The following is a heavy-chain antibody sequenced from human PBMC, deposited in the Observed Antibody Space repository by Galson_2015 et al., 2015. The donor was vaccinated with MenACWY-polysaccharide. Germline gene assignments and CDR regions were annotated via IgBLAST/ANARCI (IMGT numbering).Heavy chain of an antibody. CDR3: ARGRLDY. Sequence: SLRLSCAASGFTFTSYAMSWVRQAPGKGLEWVSAIRSSGTNTYYADSVKGRFTIFRDNSKNTLNLQMNSLRAEDTAVYYCARGRLDYWGQGTLVTVSS. J-gene: IGHJ4*02. CDR1: GFTFTSYA. V-gene: IGHV3-23*01. CDR2: IRSSGTNT.